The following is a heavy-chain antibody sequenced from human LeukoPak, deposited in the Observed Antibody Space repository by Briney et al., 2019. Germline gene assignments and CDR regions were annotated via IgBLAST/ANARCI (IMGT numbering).Heavy chain of an antibody. V-gene: IGHV4-59*12. CDR1: GGSISSYY. CDR3: ARVRGYSYGYRAGEFGYFDY. D-gene: IGHD5-18*01. CDR2: IYYSGST. Sequence: SETLSLTCTVSGGSISSYYWSWIRQPPGKGLEWIGYIYYSGSTNYNPSLKSRVTISVDTSKNQFSLNLSSVTAADTAVYYCARVRGYSYGYRAGEFGYFDYWGQGTLVTVSS. J-gene: IGHJ4*02.